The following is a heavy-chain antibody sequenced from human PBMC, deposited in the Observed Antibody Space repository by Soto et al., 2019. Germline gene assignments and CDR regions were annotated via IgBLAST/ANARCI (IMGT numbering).Heavy chain of an antibody. CDR3: ARGSAAGTKSPFDY. Sequence: SETLSLTSTVSGGSISSGGYYWSWIRQHPGKGLEWIGYIYYSGSTYYNPSLKSRVTISVDTSKNQFSLKLSSVTAADTAVYYCARGSAAGTKSPFDYWGQGTLVTVSS. CDR2: IYYSGST. D-gene: IGHD6-13*01. CDR1: GGSISSGGYY. J-gene: IGHJ4*02. V-gene: IGHV4-31*03.